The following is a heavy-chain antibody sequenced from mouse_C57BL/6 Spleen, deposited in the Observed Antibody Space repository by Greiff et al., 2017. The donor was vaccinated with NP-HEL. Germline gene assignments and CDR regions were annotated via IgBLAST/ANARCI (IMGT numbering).Heavy chain of an antibody. CDR2: ISAGGSYT. J-gene: IGHJ2*01. Sequence: EVKLMESGGGLVKPGGSLKLSCAASGFTFSSYAMSWVRQTPEKRLEWVATISAGGSYTYYPDNVKGRFTISRDNAKNNLYLQMSQLKSEDTAMYYCARNWDGYDFDYWGQGTTLTVSS. D-gene: IGHD4-1*01. CDR1: GFTFSSYA. V-gene: IGHV5-4*03. CDR3: ARNWDGYDFDY.